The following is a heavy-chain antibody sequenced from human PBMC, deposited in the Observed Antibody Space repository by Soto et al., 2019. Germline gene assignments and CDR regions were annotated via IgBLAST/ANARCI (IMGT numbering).Heavy chain of an antibody. CDR1: GFTFSSYA. CDR3: AKGSPGYCSGGSCYSYYYYYYGMDV. CDR2: ISGSGGST. Sequence: PGGSLILSCAPSGFTFSSYAMSWVRQATGKGLEWVSAISGSGGSTYYADSVKGRFTISRDNSKNTLYLQMNSLRAEDTAVYYCAKGSPGYCSGGSCYSYYYYYYGMDVWGQGTTVTVSS. V-gene: IGHV3-23*01. D-gene: IGHD2-15*01. J-gene: IGHJ6*02.